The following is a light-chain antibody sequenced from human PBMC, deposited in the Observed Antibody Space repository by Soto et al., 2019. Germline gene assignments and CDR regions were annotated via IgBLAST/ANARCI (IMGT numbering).Light chain of an antibody. CDR1: TGAVTSGYY. V-gene: IGLV7-43*01. CDR3: LLYFDAAQPWV. J-gene: IGLJ3*02. Sequence: QAVVTQEPSLTVSPGGTVTLTCASSTGAVTSGYYPNWFQQKPGQAPRPLIYSTNKKHSWTPARFSGSLLGGKAALTLSGVQPEDEADYYCLLYFDAAQPWVFGGGTKLTVL. CDR2: STN.